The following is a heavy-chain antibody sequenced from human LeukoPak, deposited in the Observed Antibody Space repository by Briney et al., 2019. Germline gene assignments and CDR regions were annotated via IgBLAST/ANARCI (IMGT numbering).Heavy chain of an antibody. D-gene: IGHD3-9*01. CDR2: IYYSGST. V-gene: IGHV4-59*08. CDR3: ARLRSGYDILTGYLDY. J-gene: IGHJ4*02. CDR1: GGSTSSYY. Sequence: SETLSLTCTVSGGSTSSYYWSWIRQPPGKGLEWIGYIYYSGSTNYNPSLKSRVTISVDTSKNQFSLKLSSVTAADTAAYYCARLRSGYDILTGYLDYWGQGTLVTVSS.